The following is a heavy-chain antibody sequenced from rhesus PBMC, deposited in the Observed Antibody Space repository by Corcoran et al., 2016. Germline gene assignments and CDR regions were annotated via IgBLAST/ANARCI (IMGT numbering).Heavy chain of an antibody. Sequence: EVQLVESGGGLVQPGGSLRLSCAASGFTFSDYYTSWVRQDPGKGLEWVSSISSASSYIYYADSLEGRFTISRDHAKNSLSLQMNSLKTEDTAMYSCTRDKGIAAAGTIDYWGQGVLVTVSS. CDR3: TRDKGIAAAGTIDY. D-gene: IGHD6-25*01. CDR1: GFTFSDYY. V-gene: IGHV3S16*01. J-gene: IGHJ4*01. CDR2: ISSASSYI.